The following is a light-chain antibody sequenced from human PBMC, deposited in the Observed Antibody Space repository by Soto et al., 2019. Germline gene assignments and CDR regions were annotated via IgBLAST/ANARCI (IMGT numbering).Light chain of an antibody. J-gene: IGLJ2*01. V-gene: IGLV2-23*02. CDR3: CSYAGSSTSVV. CDR2: EVS. CDR1: SSDVGSYNL. Sequence: QSALTQPASVSGSPGQSITISCTGTSSDVGSYNLVSWYQQHPGKAPKLMIYEVSKRPSGVSNRFSGSKSGNTASLTISGLQAEDEADYYFCSYAGSSTSVVFGGGTNLTVL.